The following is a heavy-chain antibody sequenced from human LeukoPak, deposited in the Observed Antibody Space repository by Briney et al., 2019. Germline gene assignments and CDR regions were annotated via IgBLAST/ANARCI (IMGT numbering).Heavy chain of an antibody. D-gene: IGHD3-10*01. CDR3: ARGRAGPFDY. CDR1: GFTFSSYG. CDR2: IWYDGSNK. Sequence: GGSLRLSCAASGFTFSSYGMHWVRQTPGKGLEWVAVIWYDGSNKYYADSVKGRFTISGDNSKNTLYLQMNSLRAEDTAVYYCARGRAGPFDYWGQGTLVTVSS. V-gene: IGHV3-33*01. J-gene: IGHJ4*02.